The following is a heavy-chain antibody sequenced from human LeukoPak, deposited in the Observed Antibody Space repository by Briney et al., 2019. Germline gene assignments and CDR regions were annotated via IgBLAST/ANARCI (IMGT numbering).Heavy chain of an antibody. CDR2: MNPNSGNT. V-gene: IGHV1-8*01. Sequence: GASVKVSCKASGYTFTSYDTNWVRQATGQGLEWMGWMNPNSGNTGYAQKFQGRVTMTRNTSISTAYMELSSLRSEDTAVYYCVRYYSSSWYYGMDVWGQGTTVTVSS. CDR3: VRYYSSSWYYGMDV. J-gene: IGHJ6*02. CDR1: GYTFTSYD. D-gene: IGHD6-13*01.